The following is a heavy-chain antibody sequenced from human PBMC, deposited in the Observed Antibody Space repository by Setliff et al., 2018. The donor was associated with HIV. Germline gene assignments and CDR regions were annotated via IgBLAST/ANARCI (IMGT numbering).Heavy chain of an antibody. CDR3: VIDEGITLRILDQNGIDV. V-gene: IGHV1-69*05. CDR2: IIPVVGTP. D-gene: IGHD3-3*01. CDR1: GGTFTTYA. J-gene: IGHJ6*02. Sequence: SVKVSCKASGGTFTTYALNWVRQAFGQGLEWMGGIIPVVGTPHYAQKFQGRVTMTTDESSTIAYMELSSLTSEDTAVYYCVIDEGITLRILDQNGIDVWGQGTTVTVSS.